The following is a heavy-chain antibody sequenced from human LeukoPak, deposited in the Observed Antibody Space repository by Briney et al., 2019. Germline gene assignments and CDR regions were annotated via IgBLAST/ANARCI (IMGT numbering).Heavy chain of an antibody. D-gene: IGHD3-22*01. CDR3: AKGVYYYDSSGYYYTYYFDY. CDR1: GFTFSNYA. J-gene: IGHJ4*02. CDR2: ISGGGGST. V-gene: IGHV3-23*01. Sequence: PGGSLRLSCAASGFTFSNYAMSWVRQAPGKGLEWVSAISGGGGSTYYAGSVQGWFTISRDNSKNTLNLQINSLRAEDTAVYYCAKGVYYYDSSGYYYTYYFDYWGQGILVTVSS.